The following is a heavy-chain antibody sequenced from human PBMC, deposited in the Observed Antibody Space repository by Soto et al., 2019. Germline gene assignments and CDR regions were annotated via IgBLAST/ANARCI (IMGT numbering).Heavy chain of an antibody. CDR1: GFIFSNYA. CDR3: TKGPWGDYFWGRNIPIYYFDY. D-gene: IGHD3-16*01. Sequence: EVHLLDSGGDLVQPGGSLRLSCAASGFIFSNYAMNWVRQTPGKGLEWVSGISGSGAKTYYADSVKGRFTISRDDSKNTLFLQMNSLRAEDTAVYYCTKGPWGDYFWGRNIPIYYFDYWGQGTLVTVSA. CDR2: ISGSGAKT. V-gene: IGHV3-23*01. J-gene: IGHJ4*02.